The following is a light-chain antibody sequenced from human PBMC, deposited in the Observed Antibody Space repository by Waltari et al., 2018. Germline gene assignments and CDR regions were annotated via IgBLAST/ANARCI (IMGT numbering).Light chain of an antibody. J-gene: IGKJ1*01. CDR3: QQHDNSLWT. CDR2: DAS. Sequence: EIVLTQSPGTLSLSPGESATLSCRASQSVRSSYLAWYQQKPGQAPRLLIFDASTRASGIPDRFSGSGSGTDFTLTITILEPEDFAVYFCQQHDNSLWTFGQGTKVEVK. CDR1: QSVRSSY. V-gene: IGKV3-20*01.